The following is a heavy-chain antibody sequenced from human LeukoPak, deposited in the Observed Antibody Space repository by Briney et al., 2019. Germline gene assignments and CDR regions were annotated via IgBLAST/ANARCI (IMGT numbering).Heavy chain of an antibody. V-gene: IGHV4-4*07. D-gene: IGHD1-26*01. J-gene: IGHJ4*02. CDR2: IYDSGSGSV. Sequence: SETLSLTCTVSGGSISHHYWSWIRQPAGKGLECIGGIYDSGSGSVNYNPSLKSRVTMSLDTSKNQFSLKLTSMTAADTAVYYCARWGIVGSTRPDYWGPGTLVTVSS. CDR3: ARWGIVGSTRPDY. CDR1: GGSISHHY.